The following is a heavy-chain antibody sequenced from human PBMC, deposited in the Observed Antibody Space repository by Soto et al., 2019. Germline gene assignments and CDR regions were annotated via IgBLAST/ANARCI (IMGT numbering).Heavy chain of an antibody. CDR1: GYTFTSYG. CDR2: ISAYNGNT. J-gene: IGHJ4*02. D-gene: IGHD3-22*01. V-gene: IGHV1-18*01. Sequence: ASVKVSCKASGYTFTSYGISWVRQAPGQGLGWMGWISAYNGNTNYAQKLQGRVTMTTDTSTSTAYMELRSLRSDDTAVYYCALAYDSSGYYMQGFGYWGQGTLVTVSS. CDR3: ALAYDSSGYYMQGFGY.